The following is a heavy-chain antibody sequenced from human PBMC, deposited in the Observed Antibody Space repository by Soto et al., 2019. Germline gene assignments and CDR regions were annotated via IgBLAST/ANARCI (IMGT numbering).Heavy chain of an antibody. CDR2: IYYSGST. CDR3: ARVGVLTGYHYFDY. J-gene: IGHJ4*02. CDR1: GGSISSYY. Sequence: SETLSLTCTVSGGSISSYYWSWIRQPPGKGLEWIGYIYYSGSTNYNPSLKSRVTISVDTSKNQFSLKLSSVTAADTAVYYCARVGVLTGYHYFDYWGQGTLVTVS. D-gene: IGHD3-9*01. V-gene: IGHV4-59*01.